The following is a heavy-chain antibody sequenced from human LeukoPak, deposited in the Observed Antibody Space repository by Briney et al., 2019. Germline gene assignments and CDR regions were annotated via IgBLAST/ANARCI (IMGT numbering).Heavy chain of an antibody. CDR1: GFIFSNYA. J-gene: IGHJ4*02. D-gene: IGHD6-19*01. V-gene: IGHV3-23*01. CDR3: AKDRIPVAGRQDIWDY. CDR2: INGSGDRA. Sequence: GGSVRLFCVRAGFIFSNYAMSWVRLAPGKGLGWVSGINGSGDRAYYANSAKGSVTISRDNSKNTLYLQMNSLTDDDSAVYYCAKDRIPVAGRQDIWDYWGQGTLVTVSS.